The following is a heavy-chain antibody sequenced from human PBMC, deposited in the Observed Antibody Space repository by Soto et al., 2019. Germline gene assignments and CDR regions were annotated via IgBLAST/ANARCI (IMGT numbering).Heavy chain of an antibody. CDR2: IFYTGST. CDR3: VRVYTVNYDGFFDN. CDR1: GDPISSGGYY. J-gene: IGHJ4*02. V-gene: IGHV4-31*03. D-gene: IGHD3-22*01. Sequence: SETLSLTCTVSGDPISSGGYYWSWVRQYPGKGLEFIGYIFYTGSTYYNPALWSRISISVDTSKNQFSLRLSSVTAADTAVYYCVRVYTVNYDGFFDNWGQGILVTVSS.